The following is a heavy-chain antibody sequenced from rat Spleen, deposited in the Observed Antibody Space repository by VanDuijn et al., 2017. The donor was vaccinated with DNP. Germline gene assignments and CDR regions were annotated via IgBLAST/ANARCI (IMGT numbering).Heavy chain of an antibody. Sequence: EVQLVESGGGLVQPGRSLKLSCEASGFSFSDYYMAWVRQAPTKGLEWVAYIRYDGGTTYYGDSVKGRFTISRDNAKSTLYLQMNSLRSEDMATYYCSRHVLPLRVWDYWGQGVVVTVSS. CDR1: GFSFSDYY. D-gene: IGHD1-4*01. CDR2: IRYDGGTT. V-gene: IGHV5-22*01. CDR3: SRHVLPLRVWDY. J-gene: IGHJ2*01.